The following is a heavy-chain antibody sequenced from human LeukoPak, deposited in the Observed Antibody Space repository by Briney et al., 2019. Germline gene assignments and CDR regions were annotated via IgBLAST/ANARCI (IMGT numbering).Heavy chain of an antibody. D-gene: IGHD2-15*01. CDR1: GFTFSSYA. Sequence: GRSLRLSCAASGFTFSSYAMHWVRQAPGKGLEWVAVISYDGSNKYYADSVKGRFTISRDNSKNTLYLQMNSLRAEDTAVYYCASQGVVVVATAFSPLFYGMDVWGQGTTVTVSS. CDR2: ISYDGSNK. J-gene: IGHJ6*02. V-gene: IGHV3-30*04. CDR3: ASQGVVVVATAFSPLFYGMDV.